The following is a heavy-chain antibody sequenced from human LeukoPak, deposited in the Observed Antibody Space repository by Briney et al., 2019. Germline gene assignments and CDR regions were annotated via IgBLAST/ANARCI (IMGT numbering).Heavy chain of an antibody. CDR1: GFTFSSYS. Sequence: GGSLRLSCAASGFTFSSYSMNWVREAPGKGLEWVSYISSSSSDIYYADSVKGRFTISRENAKNSLYLQMNSLRAEDTAVYYCATGAQNIAVAGDGEYYFDYWGQGPLVTVSS. J-gene: IGHJ4*02. V-gene: IGHV3-21*01. D-gene: IGHD6-19*01. CDR2: ISSSSSDI. CDR3: ATGAQNIAVAGDGEYYFDY.